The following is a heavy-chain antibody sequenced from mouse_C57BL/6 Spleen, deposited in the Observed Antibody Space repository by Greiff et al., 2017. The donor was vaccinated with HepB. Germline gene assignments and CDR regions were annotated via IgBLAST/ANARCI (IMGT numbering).Heavy chain of an antibody. CDR1: GFTFSSYA. V-gene: IGHV5-9-1*02. D-gene: IGHD2-3*01. Sequence: EVKLMESGAGLVKPGGSLKLSCAASGFTFSSYAMSWVRQTPEKRLEWVAYISSGGDYIYYADTVKGRFTISRDNARNTLYLQMSSLKSEDTAMYYCTRDGWLLKFAYWGQGTLVTVSA. J-gene: IGHJ3*01. CDR2: ISSGGDYI. CDR3: TRDGWLLKFAY.